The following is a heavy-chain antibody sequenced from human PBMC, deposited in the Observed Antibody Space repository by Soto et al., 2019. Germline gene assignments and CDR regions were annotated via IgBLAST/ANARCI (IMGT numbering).Heavy chain of an antibody. Sequence: QVQLVESGGGVVQPGRSLRLSCAASGFTFSSYAMHWVRQAPGKGLEWVAVISYDGSNKYYADSVKGRFTISRDNSKNKRYLQMNSLRTEDTAVHYCVRDGNHYDSSGPCFDYWGQGTLVTVSS. CDR1: GFTFSSYA. D-gene: IGHD3-22*01. CDR2: ISYDGSNK. J-gene: IGHJ4*02. V-gene: IGHV3-30-3*01. CDR3: VRDGNHYDSSGPCFDY.